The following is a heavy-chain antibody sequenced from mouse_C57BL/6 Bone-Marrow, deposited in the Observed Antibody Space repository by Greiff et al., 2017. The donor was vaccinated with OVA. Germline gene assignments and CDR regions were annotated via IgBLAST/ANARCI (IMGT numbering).Heavy chain of an antibody. Sequence: EVNVVESGPGLAKPSQTLSLTCSVTGYSITSDYWNWIRKFPGNKLEYMGYISYSGSTYYNPSLKSRISITRDTSKNQYYLQLNSVTTEDTATYYCARGGYYPYYAMDYWGQGTSVTVSS. CDR2: ISYSGST. CDR1: GYSITSDY. J-gene: IGHJ4*01. V-gene: IGHV3-8*01. D-gene: IGHD2-3*01. CDR3: ARGGYYPYYAMDY.